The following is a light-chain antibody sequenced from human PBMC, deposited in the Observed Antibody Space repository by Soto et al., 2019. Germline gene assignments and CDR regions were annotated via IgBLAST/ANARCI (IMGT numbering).Light chain of an antibody. V-gene: IGKV3-15*01. CDR2: GAS. CDR3: QQFSIYPLT. CDR1: QSVSSN. Sequence: MVVTQSPATLSVSTGGRATLSFRASQSVSSNLAWYQQKPGQAPRLLIYGASTRATGIPDRFSGGGSGTDFTLTISRLGPEDFPLYYCQQFSIYPLTFAGGTKVDIK. J-gene: IGKJ4*01.